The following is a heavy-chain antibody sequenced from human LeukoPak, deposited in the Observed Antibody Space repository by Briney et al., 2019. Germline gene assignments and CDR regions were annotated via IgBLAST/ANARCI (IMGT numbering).Heavy chain of an antibody. CDR3: ATDRRSSGYYGAFDI. Sequence: ASVKVSCKVSGYTFTDYYMHWVQQAPGKGLEWMGLVDPEDGETIYAEKFQGRVNITADTSTDTAYMELSSLRSEDTAVYYCATDRRSSGYYGAFDIWGQGTMVTVSS. J-gene: IGHJ3*02. CDR2: VDPEDGET. CDR1: GYTFTDYY. V-gene: IGHV1-69-2*01. D-gene: IGHD3-22*01.